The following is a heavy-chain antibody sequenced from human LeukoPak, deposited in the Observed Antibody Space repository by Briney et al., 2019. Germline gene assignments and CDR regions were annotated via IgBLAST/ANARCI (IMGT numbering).Heavy chain of an antibody. J-gene: IGHJ5*02. CDR1: GGSISSSSYY. Sequence: PSETLSLTCTVSGGSISSSSYYWGWIRQPPGKGLEWIGSIYYSGSTYYNPSLKSRVTISVDTSKNQFSLKLSSVTAADTAVYYCARQEEIAAANENWFDPWGQGTLVTVSS. CDR2: IYYSGST. CDR3: ARQEEIAAANENWFDP. D-gene: IGHD6-13*01. V-gene: IGHV4-39*07.